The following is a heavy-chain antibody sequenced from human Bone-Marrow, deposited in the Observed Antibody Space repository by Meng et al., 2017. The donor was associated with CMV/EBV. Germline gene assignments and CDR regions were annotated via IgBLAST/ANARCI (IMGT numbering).Heavy chain of an antibody. CDR1: GFTFTNAG. Sequence: ASGFTFTNAGMTWGRQAPGKGLEWVGRIKSKTDGETTDYAAPVTGRFTISRDDSKNTVYLQMNSLKTEDTAVYYCTKGAPSGTFFDYWGQGTLVTVSS. V-gene: IGHV3-15*01. J-gene: IGHJ4*02. CDR3: TKGAPSGTFFDY. CDR2: IKSKTDGETT. D-gene: IGHD1-1*01.